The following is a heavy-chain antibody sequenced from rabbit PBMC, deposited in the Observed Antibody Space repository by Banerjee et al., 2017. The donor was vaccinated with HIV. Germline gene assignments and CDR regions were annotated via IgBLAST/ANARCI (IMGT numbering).Heavy chain of an antibody. CDR3: VKGASSSGYYWIPYFNL. D-gene: IGHD1-1*01. CDR2: ISSGGRA. Sequence: QEQLEESGGDLVKPEGSLTLTCTASGFSFSSYWMSWVRQAPGKGLEWIGYISSGGRAYYASWVNGRFTISRSTSLNTLTLQMTSLTVADTATYFCVKGASSSGYYWIPYFNLWGQGTLVTVS. J-gene: IGHJ4*01. CDR1: GFSFSSYW. V-gene: IGHV1S47*01.